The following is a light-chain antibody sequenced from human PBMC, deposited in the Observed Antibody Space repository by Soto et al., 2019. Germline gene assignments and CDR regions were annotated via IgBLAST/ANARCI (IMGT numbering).Light chain of an antibody. CDR3: SSYTGSSTLV. CDR1: SSDVGDYNY. Sequence: QSALTQPASVSGSPGQSITISCTGTSSDVGDYNYVSWYQHHPGKAPKLMIYDVSNRPSGVSNRFSGSKSGNTASLTVSGLQAEDEADYYCSSYTGSSTLVFGGGTQLTVL. CDR2: DVS. J-gene: IGLJ2*01. V-gene: IGLV2-14*03.